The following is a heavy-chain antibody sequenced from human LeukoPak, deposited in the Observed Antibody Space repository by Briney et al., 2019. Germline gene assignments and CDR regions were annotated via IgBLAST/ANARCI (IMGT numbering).Heavy chain of an antibody. V-gene: IGHV1-69*13. CDR2: IIPIFGTA. D-gene: IGHD5-12*01. CDR3: ARNGGYVGGYYYGMDV. Sequence: SVKVSCKASGGTLSSYAISWVRQAPGQGLEWMGGIIPIFGTANYAQKFQGRVTITADESTSTAYMELSSLRSEDTAEYYCARNGGYVGGYYYGMDVWGQGTTVTVSS. CDR1: GGTLSSYA. J-gene: IGHJ6*02.